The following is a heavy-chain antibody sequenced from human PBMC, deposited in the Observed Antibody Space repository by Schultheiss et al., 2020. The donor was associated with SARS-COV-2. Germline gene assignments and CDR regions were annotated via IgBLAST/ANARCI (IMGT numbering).Heavy chain of an antibody. J-gene: IGHJ4*02. CDR2: IKQDGSEK. Sequence: ETLSLTCAVYGGSFSGYYWSWIRQPPGKGLEWVANIKQDGSEKYYVDSVKGRFTISRDNAKNTLYLQMNSLRAEDTAVYYCARGRGYSYGSHFDYWGQGTLVTVSS. V-gene: IGHV3-7*01. CDR3: ARGRGYSYGSHFDY. D-gene: IGHD5-18*01. CDR1: GGSFSGYY.